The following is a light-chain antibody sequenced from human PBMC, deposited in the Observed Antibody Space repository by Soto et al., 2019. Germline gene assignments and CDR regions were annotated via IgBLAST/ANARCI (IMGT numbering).Light chain of an antibody. J-gene: IGLJ2*01. CDR1: NSNIGAGSG. CDR2: ANT. CDR3: QSFDSSLTGLI. Sequence: QAVVTQPPSVTGAPGQRVTISCTGNNSNIGAGSGVNWYQQFPDKAPKLLIYANTHRPSGVPDRFSGSPSATSASLAITGLQTQDEADYYCQSFDSSLTGLIFGGGTKLTVL. V-gene: IGLV1-40*01.